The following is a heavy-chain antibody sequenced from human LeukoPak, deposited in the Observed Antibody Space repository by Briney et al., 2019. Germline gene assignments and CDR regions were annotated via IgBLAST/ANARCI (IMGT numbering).Heavy chain of an antibody. J-gene: IGHJ4*02. V-gene: IGHV3-11*01. CDR1: GFTFSDYY. Sequence: GGSLRLSCTSSGFTFSDYYMSWIRQAPGKGLEWVSYVSQSGTTIYYADSVKGRFTISRDNGKNSLYLQMNSLRAEDTGMYYCAREGHTYGSDYWGQGTLVAVSS. D-gene: IGHD3-10*01. CDR2: VSQSGTTI. CDR3: AREGHTYGSDY.